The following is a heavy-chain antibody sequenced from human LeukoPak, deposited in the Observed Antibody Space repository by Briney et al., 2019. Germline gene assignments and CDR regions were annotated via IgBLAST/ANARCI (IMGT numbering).Heavy chain of an antibody. CDR2: INPSGGST. V-gene: IGHV1-46*01. CDR1: GYTFTSYY. Sequence: ASVKVSCKASGYTFTSYYMHWVRQAPGQGLEWMGIINPSGGSTSYAQKFQGRVTMTRDTSTSTVYMELSSVRSEDTAVYYCGYGDYAGPFDYWGQGTLVTVSS. D-gene: IGHD4-17*01. J-gene: IGHJ4*02. CDR3: GYGDYAGPFDY.